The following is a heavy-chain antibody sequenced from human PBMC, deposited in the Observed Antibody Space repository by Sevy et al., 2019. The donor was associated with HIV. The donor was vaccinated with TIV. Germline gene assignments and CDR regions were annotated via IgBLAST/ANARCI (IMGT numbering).Heavy chain of an antibody. J-gene: IGHJ4*02. Sequence: GGSLRLSCAASGLSFSNAWMAWVRQAPGKGLEWVGRIRSETGGGTTDFAAFAKGKFTISRDDPKNTLYLQRNSLKTEDTAVYYCAIDHRRDGMIVVPFEKWGLGTLVTVS. CDR3: AIDHRRDGMIVVPFEK. CDR1: GLSFSNAW. D-gene: IGHD3-22*01. V-gene: IGHV3-15*01. CDR2: IRSETGGGTT.